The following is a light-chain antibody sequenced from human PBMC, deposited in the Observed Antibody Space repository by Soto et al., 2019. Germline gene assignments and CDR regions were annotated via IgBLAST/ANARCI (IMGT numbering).Light chain of an antibody. J-gene: IGKJ4*01. CDR1: QTVSNN. V-gene: IGKV3-15*01. CDR3: QHYNEWPLT. CDR2: FAS. Sequence: ERVMTQYPATLSVSPGEKATLSCRASQTVSNNLAWYQQKPGQAPRLLIYFASTRATGIPARFSGSGSGTEFTLTISTLESEACAVYYCQHYNEWPLTFGGETEL.